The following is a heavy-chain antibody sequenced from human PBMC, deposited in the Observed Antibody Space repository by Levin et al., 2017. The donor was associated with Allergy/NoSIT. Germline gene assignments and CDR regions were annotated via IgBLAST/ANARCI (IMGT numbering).Heavy chain of an antibody. CDR2: IRSKAYGGTT. J-gene: IGHJ1*01. D-gene: IGHD2-2*01. CDR3: TRGVVPAATGDFQH. Sequence: GGSLRLSCTASGFTFGDYAMSWFRQAPGKGLEWVGFIRSKAYGGTTEYAASVKGRFTISRDDSKSIAYLQMNSLKTEDTAVYYCTRGVVPAATGDFQHWGQGTLVTVSS. CDR1: GFTFGDYA. V-gene: IGHV3-49*03.